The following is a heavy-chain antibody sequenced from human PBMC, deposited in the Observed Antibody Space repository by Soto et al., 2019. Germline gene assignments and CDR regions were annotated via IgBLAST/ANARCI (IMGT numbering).Heavy chain of an antibody. CDR1: GFTCSSYS. CDR2: FRTSGDGGTT. CDR3: AKKVNSGPGSQYFDY. J-gene: IGHJ4*02. D-gene: IGHD3-10*01. V-gene: IGHV3-23*01. Sequence: PVGSLRLSCAASGFTCSSYSMSWVRQARGKGLEWVSGFRTSGDGGTTYYADSVKGRFTISRDNSKNMLFLQMNSLRAEDTAIYYCAKKVNSGPGSQYFDYWGQGTLVTVSS.